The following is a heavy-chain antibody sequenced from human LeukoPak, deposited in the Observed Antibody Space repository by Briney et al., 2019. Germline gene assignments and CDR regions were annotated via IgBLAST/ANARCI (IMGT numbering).Heavy chain of an antibody. V-gene: IGHV4-38-2*02. D-gene: IGHD3-10*01. CDR2: IYTSGST. CDR3: ARDGDYYYYYMDV. J-gene: IGHJ6*03. Sequence: PSETLSLTCTVSGYSISSGYYWGWIRQPPGKGLEWIGRIYTSGSTNYNPSLKSRVTISVDTSKNQFSLKLSSVTAADTAVYYCARDGDYYYYYMDVWGKGTTVTISS. CDR1: GYSISSGYY.